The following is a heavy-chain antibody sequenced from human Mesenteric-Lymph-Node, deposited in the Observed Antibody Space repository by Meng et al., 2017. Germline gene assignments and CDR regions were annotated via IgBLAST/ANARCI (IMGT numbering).Heavy chain of an antibody. V-gene: IGHV1-2*06. CDR3: ARAPRFGEMATIKIDY. CDR1: GYTFTDYY. CDR2: IHPNSGGT. J-gene: IGHJ4*02. Sequence: QGQLVYSGAEVKKPVASVKVSCKASGYTFTDYYMHGVRQAPGQGLEWLGRIHPNSGGTDYAQKFQGRVIMTRDTSISTAYMELSRLRSDDTAVYYCARAPRFGEMATIKIDYWGQGTLVTVSS. D-gene: IGHD5-24*01.